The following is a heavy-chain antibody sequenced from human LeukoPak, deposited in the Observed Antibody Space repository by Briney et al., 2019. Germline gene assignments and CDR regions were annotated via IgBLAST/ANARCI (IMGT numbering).Heavy chain of an antibody. V-gene: IGHV3-74*01. CDR2: FNSDGRSA. J-gene: IGHJ4*02. CDR3: ARGRYYFDS. Sequence: GGSLRLSCAASGFTFSTYWMHWVRQAPGKGLVWVSRFNSDGRSAYYADSVKGRFTISRDNAKNTLYLQMNSLRAEDTAVYYCARGRYYFDSWGQGTLVTVSS. D-gene: IGHD4-17*01. CDR1: GFTFSTYW.